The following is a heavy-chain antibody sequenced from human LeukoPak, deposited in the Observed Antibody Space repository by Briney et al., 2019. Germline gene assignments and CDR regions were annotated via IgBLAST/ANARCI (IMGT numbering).Heavy chain of an antibody. J-gene: IGHJ4*02. D-gene: IGHD5-24*01. Sequence: SETLSLTCTVSGGSISSYYLSWIRQPPGKGLEWIGYIYYSGSTNYNPSLKSRVTISVDTSKNQFSLKLSSVTAADTAVYYCAVTPVGWLPLYYFDYWGQGTLVTVSS. CDR1: GGSISSYY. CDR3: AVTPVGWLPLYYFDY. V-gene: IGHV4-59*08. CDR2: IYYSGST.